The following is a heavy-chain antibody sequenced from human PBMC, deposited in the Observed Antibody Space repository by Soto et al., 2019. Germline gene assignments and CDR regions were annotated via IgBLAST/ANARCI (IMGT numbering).Heavy chain of an antibody. J-gene: IGHJ5*02. V-gene: IGHV1-3*01. CDR1: GYTFTSYA. Sequence: ASVKVSCKASGYTFTSYAMHWVRQAPGQRLEWMGWINAGNGNTKYSQKFQGRVTITRDTSASTAYMELSSLRSEDTAVYYCARENLFGELSFWFDPWGQGTLVTVSS. CDR3: ARENLFGELSFWFDP. D-gene: IGHD3-16*02. CDR2: INAGNGNT.